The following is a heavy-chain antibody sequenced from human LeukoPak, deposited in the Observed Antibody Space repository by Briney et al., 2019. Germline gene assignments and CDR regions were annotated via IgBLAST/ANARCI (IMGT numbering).Heavy chain of an antibody. Sequence: GESLKISCKGSGYSFTNYWIGWVRQMPGKGLEWMGNIYPGDSDTRYSPSFQGQVTISADKSISTAYLQWSSLKASDTAMYYCAITDYYRSLYYFDYWGQGTLVTVSS. J-gene: IGHJ4*02. CDR3: AITDYYRSLYYFDY. CDR2: IYPGDSDT. CDR1: GYSFTNYW. V-gene: IGHV5-51*01. D-gene: IGHD3-10*01.